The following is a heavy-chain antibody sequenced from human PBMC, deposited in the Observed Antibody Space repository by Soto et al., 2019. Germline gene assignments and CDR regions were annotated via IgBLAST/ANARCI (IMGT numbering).Heavy chain of an antibody. V-gene: IGHV1-18*04. CDR2: ISNYNGDT. CDR1: GYTFTRYS. D-gene: IGHD6-19*01. CDR3: ARVDSTGSPTGWFDP. Sequence: QVQLVQSGAEVKKPGASVQVSCKASGYTFTRYSINWVRQAPGQGLEWVGWISNYNGDTKYAQKFQGRVTLTTDTSTTTTYMDLRSLTSDDTAVYFCARVDSTGSPTGWFDPWGQGTLVTVSS. J-gene: IGHJ5*02.